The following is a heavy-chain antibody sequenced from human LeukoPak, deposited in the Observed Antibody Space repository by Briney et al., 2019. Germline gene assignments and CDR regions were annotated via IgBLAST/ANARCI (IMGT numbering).Heavy chain of an antibody. V-gene: IGHV3-7*01. CDR1: GFTFSSYW. D-gene: IGHD3-10*01. CDR3: VWFGDSRVLY. J-gene: IGHJ4*02. Sequence: GGSLRLSCAASGFTFSSYWMSWVRRAPGKGLEWVANIKQDGSEKYYVDSVKGRFTISRDNAKNSLYLQMNSLRAEDTAVYYCVWFGDSRVLYWGQGTLVTVSS. CDR2: IKQDGSEK.